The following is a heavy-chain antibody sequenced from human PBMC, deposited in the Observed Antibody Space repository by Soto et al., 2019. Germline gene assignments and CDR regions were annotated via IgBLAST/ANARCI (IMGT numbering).Heavy chain of an antibody. V-gene: IGHV4-34*01. Sequence: SETLSLTCAVYCGSFSGYYWSWIRQPPGKGLEWIGEINHSGSTNYNPSLKSRVTISVDTSKNQFSLKLSSVTAADTAVYYCARGYSGSYASGIFVYFDYWGQGTLVTVSS. CDR1: CGSFSGYY. D-gene: IGHD1-26*01. J-gene: IGHJ4*02. CDR3: ARGYSGSYASGIFVYFDY. CDR2: INHSGST.